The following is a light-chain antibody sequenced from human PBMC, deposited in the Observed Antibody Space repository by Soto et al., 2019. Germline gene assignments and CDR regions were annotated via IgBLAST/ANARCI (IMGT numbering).Light chain of an antibody. CDR1: SSDVGGYNY. CDR2: EVS. J-gene: IGLJ1*01. V-gene: IGLV2-14*01. CDR3: SSSTTTSTLV. Sequence: QSALTQPASVSGSPGQSIAISCTGTSSDVGGYNYVSWYQQHPGKAPKLMLYEVSNRPSGVSSRFSGSKSGSTASLTISGLHAEDEGDYYCSSSTTTSTLVFGTGTKVTVL.